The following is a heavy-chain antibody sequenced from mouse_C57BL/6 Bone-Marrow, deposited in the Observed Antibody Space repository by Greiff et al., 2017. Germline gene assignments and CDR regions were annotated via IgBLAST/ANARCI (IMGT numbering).Heavy chain of an antibody. Sequence: QVQLQQPGAELVMPGASVKLSCKASGYTFTSYWMHWVKQRPGQGLEWIGEIDPSDSYTNYNQKFKGKSTLTVDKSSSTAYMQLSSLTSEDSAVYFCALIQRVYFDYWGQGTTLTVSS. CDR1: GYTFTSYW. CDR2: IDPSDSYT. CDR3: ALIQRVYFDY. J-gene: IGHJ2*01. V-gene: IGHV1-69*01.